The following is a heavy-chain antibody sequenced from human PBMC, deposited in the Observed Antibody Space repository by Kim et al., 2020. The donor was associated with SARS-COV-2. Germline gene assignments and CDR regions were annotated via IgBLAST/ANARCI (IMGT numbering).Heavy chain of an antibody. J-gene: IGHJ5*02. D-gene: IGHD1-26*01. Sequence: SETLSLTCAVSGGSISSSNWWSWVRQPPGKGLEWIGEIYHSGSTNYNPSLKSRVTISVDKSKNQFSLKLSSVTAADTAVYYCARSSSGGSYPHFPWGQGTLVTVSS. CDR3: ARSSSGGSYPHFP. V-gene: IGHV4-4*02. CDR2: IYHSGST. CDR1: GGSISSSNW.